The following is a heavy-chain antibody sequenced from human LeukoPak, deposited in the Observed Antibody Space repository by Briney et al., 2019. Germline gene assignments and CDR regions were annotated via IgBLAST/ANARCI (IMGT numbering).Heavy chain of an antibody. CDR3: ARHSRAYSSSSRTYEY. CDR2: ISYSGST. V-gene: IGHV4-59*08. Sequence: PSETLSLTCTVSGGSVSSYYWSWIRQPPGMGLEWIAYISYSGSTNYNPSLKSRVTISVDTSNNQFSLKVSSMTAADTAVYYCARHSRAYSSSSRTYEYWGQGTLVTVSS. J-gene: IGHJ4*02. D-gene: IGHD6-6*01. CDR1: GGSVSSYY.